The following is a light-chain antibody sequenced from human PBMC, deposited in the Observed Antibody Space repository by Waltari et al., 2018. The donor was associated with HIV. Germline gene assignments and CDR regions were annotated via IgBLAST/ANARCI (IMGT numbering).Light chain of an antibody. Sequence: DIVMTQSPLSLPVTPGEQASISCRSSQSLLHSNGYNYLDWYLKKPGQSPQLLIYLGSNRASGVPDRFSGSGSGTDFTLKISRVEAEDVGLYYCMQALQTPWTFGQGTKVEIK. V-gene: IGKV2-28*01. CDR3: MQALQTPWT. J-gene: IGKJ1*01. CDR2: LGS. CDR1: QSLLHSNGYNY.